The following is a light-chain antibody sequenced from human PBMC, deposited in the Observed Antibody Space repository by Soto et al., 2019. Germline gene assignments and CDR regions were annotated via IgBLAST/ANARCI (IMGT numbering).Light chain of an antibody. J-gene: IGLJ1*01. V-gene: IGLV2-14*03. CDR3: NSYTSNSTRV. Sequence: QSALTQPASVSGSPGQSITISCTGTSSDVGRYNYVSWYQQHPGKAPKLLIYDVSNRPSGVSNRFSGSKSGNTASLTISGLQAEDEADYYCNSYTSNSTRVFGTGTKLTVL. CDR2: DVS. CDR1: SSDVGRYNY.